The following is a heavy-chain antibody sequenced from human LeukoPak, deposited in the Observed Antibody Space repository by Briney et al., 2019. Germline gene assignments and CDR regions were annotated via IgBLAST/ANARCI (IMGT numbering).Heavy chain of an antibody. Sequence: PGGSLRLSCAASGFIFSGYEMNWVRGAPGKGLEWVSYISISGTTIYNADSEGRFTISRDNAKNSLYLQMNSLRAEDTAVYYCARGGSSGYNYNAFDIWGRGTMVTVSS. J-gene: IGHJ3*02. CDR1: GFIFSGYE. CDR3: ARGGSSGYNYNAFDI. V-gene: IGHV3-48*03. D-gene: IGHD3-22*01. CDR2: ISISGTTI.